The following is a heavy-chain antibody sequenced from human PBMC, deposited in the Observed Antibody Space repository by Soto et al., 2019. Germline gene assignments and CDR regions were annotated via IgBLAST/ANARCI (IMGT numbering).Heavy chain of an antibody. Sequence: GGSLRLSCAASGFTFSSYWIHWVRQAPGKGPVWVSRINNDGSSTMYADSVKGRFTISRDNAKNTLYLQMNSLRAEDTAVYYCARDRGYGTPFDYWGQGTLVTVSS. V-gene: IGHV3-74*03. D-gene: IGHD5-12*01. CDR2: INNDGSST. CDR3: ARDRGYGTPFDY. J-gene: IGHJ4*02. CDR1: GFTFSSYW.